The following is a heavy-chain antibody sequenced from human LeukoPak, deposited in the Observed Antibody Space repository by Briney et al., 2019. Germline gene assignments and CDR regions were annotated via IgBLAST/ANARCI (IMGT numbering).Heavy chain of an antibody. V-gene: IGHV3-21*01. CDR1: GFTFSSYS. Sequence: PVGSLRLSCAASGFTFSSYSMNWVRQAPGKGLEWVSSISSSSSYIYYADSVKGRFTISSDNAKNSLYPQMNSLRAEDTAVYYCAIDVQSIGYFDYWGQGTLVTVSS. J-gene: IGHJ4*02. CDR2: ISSSSSYI. CDR3: AIDVQSIGYFDY. D-gene: IGHD3-3*02.